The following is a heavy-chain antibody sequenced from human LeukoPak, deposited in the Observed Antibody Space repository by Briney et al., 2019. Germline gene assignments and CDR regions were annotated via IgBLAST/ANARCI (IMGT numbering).Heavy chain of an antibody. D-gene: IGHD4-17*01. CDR3: SRSTVSLVD. V-gene: IGHV3-74*03. CDR1: RFTFSNYG. J-gene: IGHJ4*02. CDR2: INYDGSST. Sequence: PGVSFRLSCAASRFTFSNYGRHWVRHAPGKGLVWVSHINYDGSSTTYADSVKGRVTISRDNAKNTLYLQMNSLRVEDTAVYYCSRSTVSLVDWGQGTRVTVSS.